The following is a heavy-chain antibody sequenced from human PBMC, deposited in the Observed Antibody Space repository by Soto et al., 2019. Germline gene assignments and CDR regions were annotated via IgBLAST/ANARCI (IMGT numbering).Heavy chain of an antibody. Sequence: PGGSLRLSCEASGFTFETTALSLVRQAPGKGLEWVATISGTGLSKYYADSMKSRFIISRDNSRNTLYLQMNSLRAEDTAIYYCASAGSVTEYRWETHVWGRGT. CDR1: GFTFETTA. CDR2: ISGTGLSK. J-gene: IGHJ4*02. CDR3: ASAGSVTEYRWETHV. V-gene: IGHV3-23*01. D-gene: IGHD2-8*02.